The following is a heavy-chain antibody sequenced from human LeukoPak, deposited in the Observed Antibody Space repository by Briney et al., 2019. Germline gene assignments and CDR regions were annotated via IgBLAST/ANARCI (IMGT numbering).Heavy chain of an antibody. D-gene: IGHD6-13*01. J-gene: IGHJ4*02. CDR2: IYYSGST. CDR3: ARDPAAAGENYFDY. Sequence: PSETLSLTCTVSGGSISSGVYYWSWIRQHPGKGLEWIGYIYYSGSTYYNPPLKSRVTISVDTSKNQFSLKLSSVTAADTAVYYCARDPAAAGENYFDYWGQGTLVTVSS. V-gene: IGHV4-31*03. CDR1: GGSISSGVYY.